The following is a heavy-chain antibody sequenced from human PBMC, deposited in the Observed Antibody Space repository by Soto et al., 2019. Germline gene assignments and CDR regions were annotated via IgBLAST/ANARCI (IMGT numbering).Heavy chain of an antibody. CDR2: ISPSDGST. J-gene: IGHJ4*02. Sequence: ASVKVSCKASGYTFTSYEMYWVRQAPGQGLEWMGIISPSDGSTTYAQKFQGRVTMTRDTSTSTVYMELSSLRSEDTAVYYCARDRRDGSNKFEDWGQGIRVTVSS. V-gene: IGHV1-46*03. CDR1: GYTFTSYE. D-gene: IGHD3-9*01. CDR3: ARDRRDGSNKFED.